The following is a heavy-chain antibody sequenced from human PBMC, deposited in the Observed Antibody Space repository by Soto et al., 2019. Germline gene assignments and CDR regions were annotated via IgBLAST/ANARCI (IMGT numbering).Heavy chain of an antibody. Sequence: SVKVSCKASGGTFSSCAISWVRQAPGQGLEWMGGIIPIFGTANYAQKFQGRVTITADESTSTAYMELSSLRSEDTAVYYCAXVSRSSSSSFDYGDFDYWGQGTLVTVSS. D-gene: IGHD6-6*01. CDR1: GGTFSSCA. J-gene: IGHJ4*02. CDR2: IIPIFGTA. CDR3: AXVSRSSSSSFDYGDFDY. V-gene: IGHV1-69*13.